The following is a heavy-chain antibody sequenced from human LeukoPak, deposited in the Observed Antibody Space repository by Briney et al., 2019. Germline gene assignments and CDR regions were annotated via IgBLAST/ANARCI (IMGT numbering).Heavy chain of an antibody. CDR2: IYYSGST. J-gene: IGHJ6*03. Sequence: SETLSLTCTVSGGSISSSSYYWGWIRQPPGKGLEWIGSIYYSGSTYYNPSLKSRVTISVDTSKNQFSLKLSSVTAADTAVYYCARSPYCSSTSCQNYYYYYYMDVWGKGTTVTVSS. D-gene: IGHD2-2*01. V-gene: IGHV4-39*07. CDR3: ARSPYCSSTSCQNYYYYYYMDV. CDR1: GGSISSSSYY.